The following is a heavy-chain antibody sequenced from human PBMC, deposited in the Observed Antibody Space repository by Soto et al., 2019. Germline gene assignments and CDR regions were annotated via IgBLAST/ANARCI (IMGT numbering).Heavy chain of an antibody. CDR2: IYYSGST. J-gene: IGHJ6*02. Sequence: QVQLQESGPGLVKPSETLSLTCTVSGGSVSSGSYYWSWIRQPPGKGVEWIGDIYYSGSTNYNPPLNTRVTISVDTSKNQFSLKLSSVTAADTAVYYCARDGALGIQLWYYGMDVWGQGTTVTVSS. CDR3: ARDGALGIQLWYYGMDV. CDR1: GGSVSSGSYY. D-gene: IGHD5-18*01. V-gene: IGHV4-61*01.